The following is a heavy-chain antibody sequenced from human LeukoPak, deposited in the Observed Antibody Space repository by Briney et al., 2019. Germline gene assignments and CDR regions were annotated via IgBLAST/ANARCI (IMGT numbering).Heavy chain of an antibody. CDR3: ARLPARGRFSSGYHPFDR. J-gene: IGHJ4*02. CDR1: GGSISSYY. D-gene: IGHD3-22*01. V-gene: IGHV4-4*09. CDR2: IYTSGST. Sequence: SETLSLTCTVSGGSISSYYWSWIRQPPGKGLEWIGYIYTSGSTNYNPSLKSRVTISVDTYKNQFSLKLSSVTAADTAVYYCARLPARGRFSSGYHPFDRWGQGTLVTVSS.